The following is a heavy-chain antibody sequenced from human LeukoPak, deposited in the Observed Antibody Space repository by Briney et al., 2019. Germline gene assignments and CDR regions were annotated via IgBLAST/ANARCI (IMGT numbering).Heavy chain of an antibody. V-gene: IGHV1-18*03. J-gene: IGHJ4*02. Sequence: ASVKVSCKASGYTFSSYGVSWVRQAPGQGLEWMGWISGYNGNTNYAQKFQARVSMTTDTSTTTAYQELRSLRSDDMAICYCARDGAWLQIDYWGQGTLVTVSS. CDR2: ISGYNGNT. CDR1: GYTFSSYG. D-gene: IGHD5-24*01. CDR3: ARDGAWLQIDY.